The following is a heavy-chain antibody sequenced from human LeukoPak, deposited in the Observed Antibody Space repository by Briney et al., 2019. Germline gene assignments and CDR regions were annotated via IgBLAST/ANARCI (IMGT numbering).Heavy chain of an antibody. V-gene: IGHV1-2*06. Sequence: GASVTVSCTASGYTFTGYYMHWVRQAPGQGLEWMGRINPNSGGTNYAQKFQGRVTMTRDTSISTAYMELSRLRSDDTAVYYCARLGYSGYDYLGLDYWGQGTLVTVSS. CDR2: INPNSGGT. D-gene: IGHD5-12*01. CDR1: GYTFTGYY. J-gene: IGHJ4*02. CDR3: ARLGYSGYDYLGLDY.